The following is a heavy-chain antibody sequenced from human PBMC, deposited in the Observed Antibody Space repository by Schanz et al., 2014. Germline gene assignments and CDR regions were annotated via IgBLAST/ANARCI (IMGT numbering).Heavy chain of an antibody. J-gene: IGHJ4*02. CDR1: GFIFSSYG. D-gene: IGHD1-1*01. Sequence: GQLAESGGGLVQPGGSLRLSCAASGFIFSSYGLHWVRQAPGKGLEWVAFIWYDGSNKYYADSVKGRFTISRDNSKNTLYLQMNSLRADDTAVYFCARAHGNNWYGKGLDYWGQGTQXTVSS. CDR3: ARAHGNNWYGKGLDY. CDR2: IWYDGSNK. V-gene: IGHV3-33*01.